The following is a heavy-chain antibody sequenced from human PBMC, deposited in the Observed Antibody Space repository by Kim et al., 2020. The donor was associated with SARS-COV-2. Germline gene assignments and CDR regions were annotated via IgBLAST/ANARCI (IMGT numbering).Heavy chain of an antibody. CDR1: GFTFSDNY. J-gene: IGHJ4*02. CDR2: ITSSGTNT. D-gene: IGHD6-19*01. Sequence: GSLRLSCGASGFTFSDNYMTWIRQAPGKGLEWLSYITSSGTNTNYADSVKGRFTISRDNAKNSLYLQMNSLRADDTALYYCARAKRQTGYSSGWHYFDYWGQGTLVTVSS. V-gene: IGHV3-11*06. CDR3: ARAKRQTGYSSGWHYFDY.